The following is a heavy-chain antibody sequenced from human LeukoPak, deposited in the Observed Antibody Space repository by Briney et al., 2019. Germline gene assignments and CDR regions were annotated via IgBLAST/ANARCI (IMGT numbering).Heavy chain of an antibody. J-gene: IGHJ4*02. CDR2: ISYDGSNK. D-gene: IGHD6-13*01. V-gene: IGHV3-30-3*01. CDR3: ARDPDSSSWYLSVAFDY. Sequence: PGRSLRLSCAASGFTFSSYAMHWVRQAPGKGLEWVAVISYDGSNKYYADSVKGRFTISRDNSKNTLYLQMNSLRAEDTAVYYCARDPDSSSWYLSVAFDYWGQGTLVTVSS. CDR1: GFTFSSYA.